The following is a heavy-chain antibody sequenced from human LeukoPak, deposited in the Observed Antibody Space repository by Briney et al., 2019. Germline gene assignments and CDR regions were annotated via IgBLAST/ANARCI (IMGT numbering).Heavy chain of an antibody. D-gene: IGHD1-26*01. CDR2: ISSSGSTI. Sequence: GGSLRLSCAASGFTFSDYHMSWIRQAPGKGLEWVSYISSSGSTIYYADSVKGRFTISRDNAKNSLYLQMNSLRAEDTAVYYCARESATPSYNWFEPWGQGALVTVSS. CDR1: GFTFSDYH. V-gene: IGHV3-11*01. CDR3: ARESATPSYNWFEP. J-gene: IGHJ5*02.